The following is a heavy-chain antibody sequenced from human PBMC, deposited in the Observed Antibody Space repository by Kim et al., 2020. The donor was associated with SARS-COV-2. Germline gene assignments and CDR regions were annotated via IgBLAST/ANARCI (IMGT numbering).Heavy chain of an antibody. Sequence: GGSLRLSCAASGFTFDDYAMHWVRRAPGKGLEWVSGISWNSGSIGYADSVKGRFTISRDNAKNSLYLQMNSLRAEDTALYYCAKDQYGLYYYGMDVWGQGTTVTVSS. CDR2: ISWNSGSI. J-gene: IGHJ6*02. CDR3: AKDQYGLYYYGMDV. D-gene: IGHD3-10*01. CDR1: GFTFDDYA. V-gene: IGHV3-9*01.